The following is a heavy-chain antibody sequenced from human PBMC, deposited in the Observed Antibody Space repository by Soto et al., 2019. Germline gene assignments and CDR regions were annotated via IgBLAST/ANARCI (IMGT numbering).Heavy chain of an antibody. CDR3: AREGRTTMVRGVRHYYYGMDV. Sequence: GGSLRLSCVVSGFTFSDYAMHWVRQAPGTGLEWVALMSNEGFYKYLTESVQGRFSISRDNSKNTLHLQMDSLRPEDTAVYYCAREGRTTMVRGVRHYYYGMDVWGQGTTVTVSS. J-gene: IGHJ6*02. CDR1: GFTFSDYA. D-gene: IGHD3-10*01. V-gene: IGHV3-30-3*01. CDR2: MSNEGFYK.